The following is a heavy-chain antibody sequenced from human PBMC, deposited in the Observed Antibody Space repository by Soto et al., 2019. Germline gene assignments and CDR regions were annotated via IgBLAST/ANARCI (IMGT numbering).Heavy chain of an antibody. V-gene: IGHV1-69*01. Sequence: QVQLVQSGAEVRKPGSSVKVSCKASGGTFSRHAISWVRQAPGQGLEWMGGIIPIFGTANYAQKFQGRVTIIADESTSKVYMELSSLRSEDTAMYYCARGWGYDSNDYYYAYWGQGTLVIVSS. CDR2: IIPIFGTA. CDR3: ARGWGYDSNDYYYAY. CDR1: GGTFSRHA. D-gene: IGHD3-22*01. J-gene: IGHJ4*02.